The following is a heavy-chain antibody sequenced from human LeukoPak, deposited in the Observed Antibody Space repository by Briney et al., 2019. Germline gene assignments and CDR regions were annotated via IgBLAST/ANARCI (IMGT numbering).Heavy chain of an antibody. J-gene: IGHJ4*02. CDR2: IYSGGST. V-gene: IGHV3-53*01. Sequence: PGGSLRLSCAASGFTVSSNYMSRVRQAPGKGLEWVSVIYSGGSTYYADSVKGRFTISRDNSKNTLYLQMNSLRAEDTAVYYCARNNFIVGASLDYWGQGTLVTVSS. CDR1: GFTVSSNY. CDR3: ARNNFIVGASLDY. D-gene: IGHD1-26*01.